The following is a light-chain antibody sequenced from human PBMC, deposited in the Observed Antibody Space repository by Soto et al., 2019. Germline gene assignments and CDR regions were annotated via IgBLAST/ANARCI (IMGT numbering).Light chain of an antibody. Sequence: DIQMTQSPSTLSASVGDRVTITCRASQSISSWLAWYQQKPGKAPKLLIYKASSLESGVPSRFSGSGSGTEFTLAISRLQPDDFATYYCHQYNSSPWTCGQGTNVELK. V-gene: IGKV1-5*03. J-gene: IGKJ1*01. CDR3: HQYNSSPWT. CDR1: QSISSW. CDR2: KAS.